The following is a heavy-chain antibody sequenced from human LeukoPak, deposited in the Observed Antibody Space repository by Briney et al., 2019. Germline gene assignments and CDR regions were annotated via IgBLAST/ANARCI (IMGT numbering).Heavy chain of an antibody. CDR1: GGSISNYY. CDR3: AIPRVSNAVDI. CDR2: IDHSGST. Sequence: SETLSLTCTVSGGSISNYYWSWIRQPPGKGLEWIGYIDHSGSTKYNPSLKSRVTISVDTSKSQFSLKLSSVTAADTAIYHCAIPRVSNAVDIWGQGTMVTVSS. J-gene: IGHJ3*02. V-gene: IGHV4-59*08. D-gene: IGHD6-13*01.